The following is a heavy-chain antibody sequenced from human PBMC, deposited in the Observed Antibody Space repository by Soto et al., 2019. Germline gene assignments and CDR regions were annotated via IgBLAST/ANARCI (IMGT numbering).Heavy chain of an antibody. D-gene: IGHD5-18*01. CDR2: INGDYGNT. V-gene: IGHV1-18*01. J-gene: IGHJ6*02. CDR1: GYTFYSHS. CDR3: ARCIQGDYYYGMDV. Sequence: QAQLVQSGAEVKKPGASVKVSCKASGYTFYSHSISWVRQAPGQGLEWMGRINGDYGNTQYAQKFRGRVTMTTDTSTTIVYMELTNLRSDDTAVYYCARCIQGDYYYGMDVWGQGTTVTVSS.